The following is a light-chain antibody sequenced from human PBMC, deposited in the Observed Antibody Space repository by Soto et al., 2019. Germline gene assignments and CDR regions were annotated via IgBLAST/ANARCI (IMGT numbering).Light chain of an antibody. Sequence: QSALTQPASVSGSPGQSITISCTGTSSDVGRYNYVSWFQHHPGKAPKLMIFEVSDRPSGVSNRFSGSKSGNTASLTISGLQAEDEADYYCSSYTGITTNTVTFGGGTKVTVL. CDR2: EVS. J-gene: IGLJ2*01. CDR3: SSYTGITTNTVT. CDR1: SSDVGRYNY. V-gene: IGLV2-14*01.